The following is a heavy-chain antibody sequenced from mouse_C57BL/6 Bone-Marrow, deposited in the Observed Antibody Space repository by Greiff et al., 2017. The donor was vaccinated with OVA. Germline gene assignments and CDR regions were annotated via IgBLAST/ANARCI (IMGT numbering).Heavy chain of an antibody. J-gene: IGHJ3*01. Sequence: EVKLMESGGGLVQPGGSLKLSCAASGFTFSDYYMYWVRQTPEKRLEWVAYISNGGGSTYYPDTVKGRFTISRDNAKNTLYLQMSRLKSEDTAMYYCARHKLRTLFAYGGQGTLVTVSA. CDR2: ISNGGGST. D-gene: IGHD2-4*01. CDR1: GFTFSDYY. CDR3: ARHKLRTLFAY. V-gene: IGHV5-12*01.